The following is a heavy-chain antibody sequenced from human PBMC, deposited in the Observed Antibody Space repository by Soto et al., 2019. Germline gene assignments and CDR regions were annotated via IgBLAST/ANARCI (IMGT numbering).Heavy chain of an antibody. Sequence: XETLSLTFAVSGYSIRNGYDWCWVRQPPGKGLEWIGTIYHSGSTYYNPSLKSRVTISVDASENHFSLKLSSVTAADTAVYYCARVGTYCGGDCYSPPPWGQGTLVTVSS. CDR3: ARVGTYCGGDCYSPPP. J-gene: IGHJ5*02. D-gene: IGHD2-21*02. CDR2: IYHSGST. CDR1: GYSIRNGYD. V-gene: IGHV4-38-2*01.